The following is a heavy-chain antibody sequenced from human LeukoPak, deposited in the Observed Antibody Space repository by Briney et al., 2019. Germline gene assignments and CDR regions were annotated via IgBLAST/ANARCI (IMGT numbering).Heavy chain of an antibody. Sequence: PGGSLRLSCAASGFTFSSYGMHWVRQAPGKGLEWVAVIWYDGSNKYYADSVKGRFTISRDNSKNTLYLQMNSLRAEDTAVYYCAREGRGYCSSTSCYRDAFDIWGQGTMVTVSS. J-gene: IGHJ3*02. CDR3: AREGRGYCSSTSCYRDAFDI. V-gene: IGHV3-33*01. CDR2: IWYDGSNK. D-gene: IGHD2-2*02. CDR1: GFTFSSYG.